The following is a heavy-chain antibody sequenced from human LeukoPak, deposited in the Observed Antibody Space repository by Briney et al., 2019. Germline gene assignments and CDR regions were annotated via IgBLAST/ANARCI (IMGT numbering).Heavy chain of an antibody. CDR2: IRYDGSNK. J-gene: IGHJ4*02. D-gene: IGHD6-13*01. V-gene: IGHV3-30*02. CDR3: AKAGSSSWDAFDY. Sequence: ETGGSLRLSCAASGFTFSSYGMHWVRQAPGKGLEWVAFIRYDGSNKYYADSVKGRFTISRDNSKNTLYLQMNSLRAEDTAVHYCAKAGSSSWDAFDYWGQGTLVTVSS. CDR1: GFTFSSYG.